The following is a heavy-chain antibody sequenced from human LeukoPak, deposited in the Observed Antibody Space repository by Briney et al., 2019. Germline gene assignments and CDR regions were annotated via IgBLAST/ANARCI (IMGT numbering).Heavy chain of an antibody. CDR2: INSDGSST. Sequence: QAGGSLRLSCAASGFTLSSYWMHWVRHAPGKGLVWVSRINSDGSSTTYADSVKGRFTISRDNAKNTLYLQMNSLRAEDTAVYHCARGSQRGAAANYYGMDVWGQGTTVTVSS. J-gene: IGHJ6*02. V-gene: IGHV3-74*01. CDR1: GFTLSSYW. CDR3: ARGSQRGAAANYYGMDV. D-gene: IGHD2-2*01.